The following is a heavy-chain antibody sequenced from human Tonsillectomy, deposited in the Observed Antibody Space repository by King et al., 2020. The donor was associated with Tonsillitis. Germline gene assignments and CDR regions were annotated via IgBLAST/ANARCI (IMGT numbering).Heavy chain of an antibody. Sequence: LQLQESGPGLVKPSETLSLTCTVSGGSISSYYWSWLRQPPGKGLEWIGYIYYSGSTNYNPSLKSRVTISVDTSKNQFSLKLSSVTAADTAVYYCARVRNTDYGSGSYYYFDYWGQGTLVTVSS. V-gene: IGHV4-59*01. CDR3: ARVRNTDYGSGSYYYFDY. J-gene: IGHJ4*02. D-gene: IGHD3-10*01. CDR2: IYYSGST. CDR1: GGSISSYY.